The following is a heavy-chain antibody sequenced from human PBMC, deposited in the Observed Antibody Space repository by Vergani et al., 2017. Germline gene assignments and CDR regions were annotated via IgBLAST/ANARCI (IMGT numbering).Heavy chain of an antibody. J-gene: IGHJ6*02. CDR3: ATPQTVTTGGMEV. CDR1: GYTFTDHS. CDR2: VDPEDGET. D-gene: IGHD4-17*01. V-gene: IGHV1-69-2*01. Sequence: EVQLVQSGAEVKKPGATMKISCKVSGYTFTDHSMHWVKQAPGKGLEWMGLVDPEDGETIYAEEFKGRVTIAADTSTDTAHLELSSLRSEDTAFYYCATPQTVTTGGMEVWGQGTTVIVSS.